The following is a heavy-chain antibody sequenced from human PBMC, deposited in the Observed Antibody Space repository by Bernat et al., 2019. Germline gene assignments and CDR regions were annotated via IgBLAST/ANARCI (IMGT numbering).Heavy chain of an antibody. CDR3: ARGEYDSGYDPWYYFDY. V-gene: IGHV3-48*02. J-gene: IGHJ4*02. D-gene: IGHD5-12*01. Sequence: VQLVESGGGVVQPGRSLRLSCAASGFTFSSYGMNWVRQAPGKGLEGVSYISSSSSTIYYADSVKGRFTISRDNAKNSLYLQMNSLRDEDTAVYYCARGEYDSGYDPWYYFDYWGQGTLVTVSS. CDR1: GFTFSSYG. CDR2: ISSSSSTI.